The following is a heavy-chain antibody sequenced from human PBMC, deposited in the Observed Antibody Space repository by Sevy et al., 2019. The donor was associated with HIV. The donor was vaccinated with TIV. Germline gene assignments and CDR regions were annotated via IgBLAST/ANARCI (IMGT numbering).Heavy chain of an antibody. D-gene: IGHD2-15*01. J-gene: IGHJ6*02. Sequence: GGSLRLSCAASGFTFSNYGMHWVRQAPGKGLEWVAVISYDGSNQYYTDSVQGRFTISRDNSKNTLYLQMNSLRTEDTAVYYCAKGAVDCSDGTCYSAYYYSVMDVWGQRTTVTASS. V-gene: IGHV3-30*18. CDR3: AKGAVDCSDGTCYSAYYYSVMDV. CDR1: GFTFSNYG. CDR2: ISYDGSNQ.